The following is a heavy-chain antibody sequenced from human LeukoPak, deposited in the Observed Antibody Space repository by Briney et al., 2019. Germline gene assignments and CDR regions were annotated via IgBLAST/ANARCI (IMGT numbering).Heavy chain of an antibody. CDR3: ARVRTMIVVVINNWFDP. D-gene: IGHD3-22*01. J-gene: IGHJ5*02. CDR2: ISAYNGNT. Sequence: ASVKVSCKASGYTFTSYGISWVRQAPGQGLEWMGWISAYNGNTNYAQKLQGRVTMTTDTFTSTAYMELRSLRSDDTAVYYCARVRTMIVVVINNWFDPWGQGTLVTVSS. V-gene: IGHV1-18*01. CDR1: GYTFTSYG.